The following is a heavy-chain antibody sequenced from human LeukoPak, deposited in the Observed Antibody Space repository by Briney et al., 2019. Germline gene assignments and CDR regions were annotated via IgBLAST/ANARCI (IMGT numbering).Heavy chain of an antibody. CDR3: ARDAIPHYDFWSGYPYYYYYYYMDV. CDR2: IYYSGST. Sequence: SETLSLTCTVSGGSISSYYWSWIRQPPGKGLEWIGYIYYSGSTYYNPSLRSRVTISVDTSKNQFSLKLSSVTAADTAVYYCARDAIPHYDFWSGYPYYYYYYYMDVWGKGTTVTVSS. D-gene: IGHD3-3*01. V-gene: IGHV4-59*12. CDR1: GGSISSYY. J-gene: IGHJ6*03.